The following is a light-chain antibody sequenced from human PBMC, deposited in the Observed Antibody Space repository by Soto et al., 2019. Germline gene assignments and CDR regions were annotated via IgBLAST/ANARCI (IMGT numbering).Light chain of an antibody. V-gene: IGLV2-14*03. Sequence: QSVLTQPASVSGSPGQSVTISCTGSSSDIGCYRYVSWYQQRPGKAPKLIIYDVNYRPSGVSNRFSGSKSGSTASLTISGLQPEDEADYYCTSYTSDSSVIFGGGTQLTVL. CDR2: DVN. J-gene: IGLJ2*01. CDR1: SSDIGCYRY. CDR3: TSYTSDSSVI.